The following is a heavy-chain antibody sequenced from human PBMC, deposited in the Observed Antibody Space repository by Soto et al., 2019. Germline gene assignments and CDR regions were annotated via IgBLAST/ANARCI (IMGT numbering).Heavy chain of an antibody. Sequence: EVQLLESGGGLVQPGGSLRLSCAASGFTFSSYAMRWVRQAPVKGLEWVSAISGSGDSTYYADSVKGRFTISRDNSRVTLYLQMNSLRGEDTAVYYCAGRGSGSYYDYWGQGTLVTVSS. D-gene: IGHD1-26*01. CDR1: GFTFSSYA. V-gene: IGHV3-23*01. CDR2: ISGSGDST. CDR3: AGRGSGSYYDY. J-gene: IGHJ4*02.